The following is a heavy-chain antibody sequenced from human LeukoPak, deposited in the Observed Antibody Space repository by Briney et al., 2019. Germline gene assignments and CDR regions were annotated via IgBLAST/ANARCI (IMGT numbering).Heavy chain of an antibody. V-gene: IGHV3-64*01. CDR2: ISSNGGST. D-gene: IGHD2-2*01. CDR3: ARDTYCSSTSCYAAFHY. J-gene: IGHJ4*02. CDR1: GFTFTSYA. Sequence: GGSLRLSCAAPGFTFTSYAMHWVRQAPAQGLDYVSAISSNGGSTYYANSVRGVFTISKDNSKNTLYLQMGSLRAEDMAVYYCARDTYCSSTSCYAAFHYWGQGTLVTVSS.